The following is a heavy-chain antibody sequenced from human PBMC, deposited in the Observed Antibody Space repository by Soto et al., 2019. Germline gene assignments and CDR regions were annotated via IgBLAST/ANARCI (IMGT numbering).Heavy chain of an antibody. Sequence: SETLSLTCVVSGYSISSGYYWGWIRQPPGTGLEWIGSIYRSGSAYYNPSLKSRVTISIDTSKNQFSLKLNSVTAADTAVYYCARVGDGYNYVDYWGQGTLVTVS. CDR1: GYSISSGYY. J-gene: IGHJ4*02. D-gene: IGHD1-26*01. CDR2: IYRSGSA. CDR3: ARVGDGYNYVDY. V-gene: IGHV4-38-2*01.